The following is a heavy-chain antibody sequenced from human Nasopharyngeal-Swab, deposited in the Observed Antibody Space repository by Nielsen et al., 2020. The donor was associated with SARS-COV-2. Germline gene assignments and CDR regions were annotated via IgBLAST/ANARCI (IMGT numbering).Heavy chain of an antibody. CDR3: ARGGFVVVTASYAFDI. CDR1: GGSISSYY. Sequence: SETLSLTCTVSGGSISSYYWSWIRQPPGKGLEWIGYIYYSGSTNYNPSLKSRVTISVDTSKNQFSLKLSSVTAADTAVYYCARGGFVVVTASYAFDIWGQGTMVTVSS. V-gene: IGHV4-59*12. CDR2: IYYSGST. J-gene: IGHJ3*02. D-gene: IGHD2-21*02.